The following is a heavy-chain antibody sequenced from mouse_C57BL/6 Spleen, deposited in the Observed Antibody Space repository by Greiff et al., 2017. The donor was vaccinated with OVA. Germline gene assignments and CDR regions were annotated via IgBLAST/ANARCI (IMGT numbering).Heavy chain of an antibody. Sequence: QVTLKESGPGILQPSQTLSLTCSFSGFSLSTFGMGVGWIRQPSGKGLEWLAHIWWDDDKYYNPALKSRLTISKDTSKNQVFLKIANVDTADTATYYCARGKDYYGSSYPLFDYWGQGTTLTVSS. CDR1: GFSLSTFGMG. V-gene: IGHV8-8*01. J-gene: IGHJ2*01. CDR3: ARGKDYYGSSYPLFDY. D-gene: IGHD1-1*01. CDR2: IWWDDDK.